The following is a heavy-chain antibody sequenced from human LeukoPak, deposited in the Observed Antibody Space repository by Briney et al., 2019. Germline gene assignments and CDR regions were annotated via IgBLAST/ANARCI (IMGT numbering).Heavy chain of an antibody. D-gene: IGHD2-2*01. CDR3: ATFVLGDCSSTSCYVPFDY. J-gene: IGHJ4*02. CDR2: IIPIFGTA. Sequence: SVKVSFTASGGTFSSYAISWVRQAPGQGLEWMGGIIPIFGTANYAQKFQGRVTITADKSTSTAYMELSSLRSEDTAVYYCATFVLGDCSSTSCYVPFDYWGQGTLVTVSS. V-gene: IGHV1-69*06. CDR1: GGTFSSYA.